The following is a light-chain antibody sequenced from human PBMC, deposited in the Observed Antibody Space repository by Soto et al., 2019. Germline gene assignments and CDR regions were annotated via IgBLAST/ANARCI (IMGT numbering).Light chain of an antibody. CDR2: GAS. CDR3: QQYGSSHLT. J-gene: IGKJ4*01. Sequence: IVLTQSPGTLSLSPGERTTLSCRASQSVSSSYLAWYQQKPGQAPRLLIYGASSRATGIPDRFSGSVSGTDFTLIISRLEPEDFAVYYCQQYGSSHLTFGGGTKVDI. V-gene: IGKV3-20*01. CDR1: QSVSSSY.